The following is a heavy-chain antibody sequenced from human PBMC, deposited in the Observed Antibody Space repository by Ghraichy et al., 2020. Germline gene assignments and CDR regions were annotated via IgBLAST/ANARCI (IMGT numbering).Heavy chain of an antibody. D-gene: IGHD3-9*01. J-gene: IGHJ4*02. CDR3: AKVKRYFDWLSYYFDY. Sequence: GGSLRLSCAASGFTFSSYAMSWVRQAPGKGLEWVSAISGSGGSTYYADSVKGRFTISRDNSKNTLYLQMNSLRAEDTAVYYCAKVKRYFDWLSYYFDYWGQGTLVTVSS. CDR2: ISGSGGST. V-gene: IGHV3-23*01. CDR1: GFTFSSYA.